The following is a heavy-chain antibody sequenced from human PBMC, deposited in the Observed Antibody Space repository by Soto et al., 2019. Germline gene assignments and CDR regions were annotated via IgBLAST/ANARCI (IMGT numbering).Heavy chain of an antibody. Sequence: EMQLLESGGGLVQPGGSLRLSCAASGFTFSTYVMSWIRQAPGKGLEWVSSITGNSDEIFYAYSVRGRFTISRDNSNSRVYMKMISLRAEDTALYSCVKRGANLGAFDVWGQGTVVTVSS. CDR1: GFTFSTYV. CDR3: VKRGANLGAFDV. CDR2: ITGNSDEI. V-gene: IGHV3-23*01. D-gene: IGHD1-26*01. J-gene: IGHJ3*01.